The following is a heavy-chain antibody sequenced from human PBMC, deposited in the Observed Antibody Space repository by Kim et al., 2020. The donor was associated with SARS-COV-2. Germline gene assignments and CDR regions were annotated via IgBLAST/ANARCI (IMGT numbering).Heavy chain of an antibody. V-gene: IGHV5-51*01. CDR1: GYSFTSYW. CDR2: IYPGDYDT. D-gene: IGHD3-10*01. CDR3: ARGVRDQYYYGSGSYYNAEYYFDY. J-gene: IGHJ4*02. Sequence: GESLKISCKGSGYSFTSYWIGWVRQMPGKGLEWMGIIYPGDYDTRYSPSFQGQVTISADKSISTAYLQWSSLKASDTAMYYCARGVRDQYYYGSGSYYNAEYYFDYWGQGTLVTVSS.